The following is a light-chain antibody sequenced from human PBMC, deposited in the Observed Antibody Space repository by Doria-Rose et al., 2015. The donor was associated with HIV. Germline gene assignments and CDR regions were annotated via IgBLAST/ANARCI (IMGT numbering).Light chain of an antibody. J-gene: IGKJ1*01. CDR1: QRFSRTY. Sequence: TQSPGTLSLSPGERATLSCSASQRFSRTYLAWYQQKPGQAPSLLIYDGSTRATGIPDRFSASGSGTDFTLTINRLEPEDFALYYCHQYGTSWTFGQGTKVEI. V-gene: IGKV3-20*01. CDR3: HQYGTSWT. CDR2: DGS.